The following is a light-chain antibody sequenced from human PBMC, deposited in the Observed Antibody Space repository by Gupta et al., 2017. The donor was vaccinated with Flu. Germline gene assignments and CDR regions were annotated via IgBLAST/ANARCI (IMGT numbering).Light chain of an antibody. V-gene: IGLV3-21*02. J-gene: IGLJ2*01. CDR3: QLLHSSNELFV. CDR1: GSKS. Sequence: GSKSVHWYQQRTGQAHVLVVYGDSLQPSQLPERFSGSNSGNAATLTISSVGAGDEAHYLCQLLHSSNELFVFGGGPTLTV. CDR2: GDS.